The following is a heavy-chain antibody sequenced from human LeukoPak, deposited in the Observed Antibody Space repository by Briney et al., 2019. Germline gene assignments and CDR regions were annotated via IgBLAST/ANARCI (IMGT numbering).Heavy chain of an antibody. D-gene: IGHD6-6*01. J-gene: IGHJ5*02. CDR2: IIPIFGTA. Sequence: ASVKVSCKASGGTFSSYAISWVRQAPGQGLEWMGGIIPIFGTANYAQKFQGRVTITTDESTSTAYMELSSLRSEDTAVYYCARVEYSSSSLDWFDPWGQGTLVTVSS. V-gene: IGHV1-69*05. CDR3: ARVEYSSSSLDWFDP. CDR1: GGTFSSYA.